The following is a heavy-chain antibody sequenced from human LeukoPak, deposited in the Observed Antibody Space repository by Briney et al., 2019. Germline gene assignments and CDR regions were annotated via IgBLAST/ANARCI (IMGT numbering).Heavy chain of an antibody. Sequence: SETLSLTCTVSGYSISSGYYWGWIRQPPGKGLEWIGSIYHSGSTYYNPSLKSRVTISVDTSKNQFFLKLSSVTAADTAVYYCARGGKGPVSYYYYMDVWGKGTTVTVSS. J-gene: IGHJ6*03. V-gene: IGHV4-38-2*02. CDR3: ARGGKGPVSYYYYMDV. CDR1: GYSISSGYY. D-gene: IGHD1-14*01. CDR2: IYHSGST.